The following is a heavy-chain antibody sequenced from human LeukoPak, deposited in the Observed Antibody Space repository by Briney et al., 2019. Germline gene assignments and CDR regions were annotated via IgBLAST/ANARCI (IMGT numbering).Heavy chain of an antibody. Sequence: GGSLRLSCAASGFTFSSYAMHWVRQAPGKGLEWVAVISYDGSNKYYADSVKGRFTISRDNSKNTLYLQMKSLRAEDTAVYYCAREHSSSWRYFDYWGQGTLVTVSS. V-gene: IGHV3-30*04. D-gene: IGHD6-13*01. J-gene: IGHJ4*02. CDR2: ISYDGSNK. CDR1: GFTFSSYA. CDR3: AREHSSSWRYFDY.